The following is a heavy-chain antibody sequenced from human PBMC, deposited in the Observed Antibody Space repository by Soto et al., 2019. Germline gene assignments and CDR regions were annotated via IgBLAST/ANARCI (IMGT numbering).Heavy chain of an antibody. Sequence: GASVKVSCKVSGYTLTELSMHWVRQAPGKGLEWMGGFDPEDGETIYAQKFQGRVTMTEDTSTDTAYMELSSLRSEDTAVYYCATDSITMVRGVIIQHGGRGYGMDVWGQGTTVTVSS. V-gene: IGHV1-24*01. CDR2: FDPEDGET. J-gene: IGHJ6*02. CDR1: GYTLTELS. CDR3: ATDSITMVRGVIIQHGGRGYGMDV. D-gene: IGHD3-10*01.